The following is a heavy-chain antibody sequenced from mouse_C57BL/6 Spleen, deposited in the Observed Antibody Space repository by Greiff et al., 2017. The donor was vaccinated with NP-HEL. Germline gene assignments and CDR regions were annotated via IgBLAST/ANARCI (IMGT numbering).Heavy chain of an antibody. CDR1: GYTFTDYN. CDR3: ARSLYGSSPAWFAY. Sequence: VQLQQSGPELVKPGASVKIPCKASGYTFTDYNMDWVKQSHGKSLEWIGDINPNNGGTIYNQKFKGKATLTVDKSSSTAYMELRSLTSEDTAVYYWARSLYGSSPAWFAYWGQGTLVTVSA. J-gene: IGHJ3*01. D-gene: IGHD1-1*01. CDR2: INPNNGGT. V-gene: IGHV1-18*01.